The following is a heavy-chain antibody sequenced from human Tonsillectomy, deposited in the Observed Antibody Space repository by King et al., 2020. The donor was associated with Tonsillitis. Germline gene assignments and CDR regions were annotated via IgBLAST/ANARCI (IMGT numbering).Heavy chain of an antibody. CDR1: GFTFRNLW. CDR2: IKSMTIGGTT. CDR3: NTDRPYSGGSNGLF. J-gene: IGHJ4*02. V-gene: IGHV3-15*01. Sequence: VQLVESGGGLVKPGGSLRLSCAASGFTFRNLWMTWVRQAPGKGLEWVVRIKSMTIGGTTDYAAPGKGRFTISRDDSKNTPYLQINSLKSEDTAVYYCNTDRPYSGGSNGLFWGVGALVTVSS. D-gene: IGHD2-15*01.